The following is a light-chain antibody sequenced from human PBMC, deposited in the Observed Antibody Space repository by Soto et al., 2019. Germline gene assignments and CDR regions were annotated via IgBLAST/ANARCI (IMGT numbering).Light chain of an antibody. V-gene: IGKV1-39*01. CDR3: QQYYSYST. J-gene: IGKJ5*01. Sequence: DIHMTQSTSSLSASVGDRVTISCRASQSISSYLNWYQQKPGKAPKLLIYAASSLQSGVPSRFSGTGSGTDFTLTISCLQSEDFATYYCQQYYSYSTFGQGTRLEI. CDR1: QSISSY. CDR2: AAS.